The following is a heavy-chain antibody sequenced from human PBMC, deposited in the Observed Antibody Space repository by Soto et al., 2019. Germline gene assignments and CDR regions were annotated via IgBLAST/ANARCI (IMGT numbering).Heavy chain of an antibody. J-gene: IGHJ4*03. CDR1: GYKFVEYW. D-gene: IGHD2-21*02. Sequence: ESQKIPWQGSGYKFVEYWITRVRQKPGKGLEWMGRIDPSDSQTYYSPSFRGHVTISVTKSITTVFLQWSSLRASDTAMYYCERKIYGGDTGPNFQYYFDTWGQGTPVTVSS. V-gene: IGHV5-10-1*01. CDR2: IDPSDSQT. CDR3: ERKIYGGDTGPNFQYYFDT.